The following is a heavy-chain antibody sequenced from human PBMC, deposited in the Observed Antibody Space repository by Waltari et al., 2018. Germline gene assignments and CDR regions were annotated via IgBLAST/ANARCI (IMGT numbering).Heavy chain of an antibody. CDR2: IRYDGSNK. J-gene: IGHJ3*02. CDR3: AKESAGYGSGSYYAFDI. Sequence: QVQLVESGGGVVEPGGSLGRSCAASGFTFRSYGMHWGRQAPGKGLEWVAFIRYDGSNKYYADSVKGRFTISRDNSKNTLYLQMNSLRAEDTAVYYCAKESAGYGSGSYYAFDIWGQGTMVTVSS. CDR1: GFTFRSYG. D-gene: IGHD3-10*01. V-gene: IGHV3-30*02.